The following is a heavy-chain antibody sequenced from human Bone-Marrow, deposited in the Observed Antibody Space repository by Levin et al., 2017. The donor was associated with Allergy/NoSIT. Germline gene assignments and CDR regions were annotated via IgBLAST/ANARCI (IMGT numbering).Heavy chain of an antibody. CDR2: ISYDGFND. Sequence: GGSLRLSCAASGFSFDTYGMHWVRQAPGKGLEWVALISYDGFNDYYADSVKGRFTISRDNSKNTLYLQMNSLRGEDTAVYYCAKSTDTAMIFYYGMDLWGQGTTVTVSS. J-gene: IGHJ6*02. V-gene: IGHV3-30*18. CDR1: GFSFDTYG. D-gene: IGHD3/OR15-3a*01. CDR3: AKSTDTAMIFYYGMDL.